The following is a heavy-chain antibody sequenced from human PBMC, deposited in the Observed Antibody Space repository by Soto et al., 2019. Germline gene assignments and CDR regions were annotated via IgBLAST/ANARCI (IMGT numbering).Heavy chain of an antibody. CDR3: AREVIH. CDR2: IYSSGST. CDR1: GGSISSGGYY. J-gene: IGHJ4*02. V-gene: IGHV4-31*01. Sequence: QVQLQESGPGLVKPSQTLSLTCTVSGGSISSGGYYWSWIRQHPGKGLEWIGYIYSSGSTHYNPXRXSXXTRAVDTSKNQFSLKLSSVTAADTAVYYCAREVIHWGQGTLVTVSS. D-gene: IGHD2-21*01.